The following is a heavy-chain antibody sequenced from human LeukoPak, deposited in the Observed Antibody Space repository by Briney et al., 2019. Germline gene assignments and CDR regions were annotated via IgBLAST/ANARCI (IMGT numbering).Heavy chain of an antibody. CDR1: GGSISSGGYY. V-gene: IGHV4-31*03. CDR3: ARKHYYDSSGYYSNWFDP. D-gene: IGHD3-22*01. J-gene: IGHJ5*02. Sequence: TLSLTCTVSGGSISSGGYYWSWIRQHPAKGLEWIGYIYYSGSTYYNPSLKSRVTISVDTSKNQFSLKLSSVTAADTAVYYCARKHYYDSSGYYSNWFDPWGQGTLVTVSS. CDR2: IYYSGST.